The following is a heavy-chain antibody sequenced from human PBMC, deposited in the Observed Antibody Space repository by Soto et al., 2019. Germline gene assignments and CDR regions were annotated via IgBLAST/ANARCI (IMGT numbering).Heavy chain of an antibody. D-gene: IGHD2-15*01. V-gene: IGHV1-69*13. Sequence: SVKVSCKASGGTFSSYAISWVRQAPGQGLEWMGGIIPIFGTANYAQKFQGGVTITADESRSTAYMELSSLRSEDTAVYYCARTLGYRSGGSCYRGYYYYGMEVWGQGTTVTVSS. J-gene: IGHJ6*02. CDR2: IIPIFGTA. CDR1: GGTFSSYA. CDR3: ARTLGYRSGGSCYRGYYYYGMEV.